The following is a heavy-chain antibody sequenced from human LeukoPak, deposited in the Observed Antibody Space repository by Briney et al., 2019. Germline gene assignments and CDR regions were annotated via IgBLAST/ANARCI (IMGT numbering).Heavy chain of an antibody. D-gene: IGHD6-13*01. V-gene: IGHV3-23*01. J-gene: IGHJ3*02. CDR1: GFSFSSYA. Sequence: GGSLRLSCAAPGFSFSSYAMSWVRQAPGKGLEWVSAISGSGGTTNYADSVKGRFTISRDNSKNTLYLQMNSLRAEDTALYYCASAGSRGVFDIWGQGTMVTVSS. CDR2: ISGSGGTT. CDR3: ASAGSRGVFDI.